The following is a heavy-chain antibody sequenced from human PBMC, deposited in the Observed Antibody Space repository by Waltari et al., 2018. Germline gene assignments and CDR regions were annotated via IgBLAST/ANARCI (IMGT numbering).Heavy chain of an antibody. J-gene: IGHJ4*02. V-gene: IGHV4-34*01. D-gene: IGHD3-3*01. CDR1: GGSFSGYY. CDR2: VDGRGST. CDR3: ARRGAADYDLWSGLAGGYLDY. Sequence: QVQLQQWGAGLLTPSETLSLTCAVYGGSFSGYYWSWIRQPPGKGLEWIGEVDGRGSTNHHPPRMGRVAIAVDTSRFQFARRLGSVAAADTAGCYGARRGAADYDLWSGLAGGYLDYWGQGTLVTVSS.